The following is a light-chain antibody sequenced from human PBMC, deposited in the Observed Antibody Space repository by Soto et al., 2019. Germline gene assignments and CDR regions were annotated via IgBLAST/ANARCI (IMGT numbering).Light chain of an antibody. J-gene: IGKJ5*01. CDR1: QTISSW. CDR2: DAS. V-gene: IGKV1-5*01. Sequence: DIQMTQSPSTLSGSVGDRVTITCRASQTISSWLAWYQQKPGKAPKLLIYDASTLETGAPSRFSGSGSGADFTLTISSLRPEDIATYYCQQYDTLITFGQGTRLEIK. CDR3: QQYDTLIT.